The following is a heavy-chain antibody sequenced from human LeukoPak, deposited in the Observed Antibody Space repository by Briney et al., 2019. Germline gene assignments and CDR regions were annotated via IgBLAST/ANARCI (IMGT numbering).Heavy chain of an antibody. CDR1: GFTFSTYT. V-gene: IGHV3-21*01. J-gene: IGHJ4*02. CDR3: ARDRSGYTFDD. Sequence: GGSLRLSCAASGFTFSTYTINWVRQAPGKGLEWVSSISATGNYIYYADSVKGRFTISRDNAKNSLYLQMNSLRAEDTAVYYCARDRSGYTFDDWGQGTLVTVSS. D-gene: IGHD5-18*01. CDR2: ISATGNYI.